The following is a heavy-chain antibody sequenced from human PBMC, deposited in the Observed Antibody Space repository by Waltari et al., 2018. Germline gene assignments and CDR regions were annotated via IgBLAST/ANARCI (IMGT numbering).Heavy chain of an antibody. Sequence: EVQLVESGGGLVQPGGSLRLSCAASGFTFSSYWMSWVRQAPGKGLEWLANIKQDGSEKYYVDSVKGRFTISRDNAKNSLYLQMNSLRAEDTAVYYCARTWYSSSSLWGYFDYWGQGTLVTVSS. CDR3: ARTWYSSSSLWGYFDY. CDR1: GFTFSSYW. J-gene: IGHJ4*02. CDR2: IKQDGSEK. V-gene: IGHV3-7*01. D-gene: IGHD6-13*01.